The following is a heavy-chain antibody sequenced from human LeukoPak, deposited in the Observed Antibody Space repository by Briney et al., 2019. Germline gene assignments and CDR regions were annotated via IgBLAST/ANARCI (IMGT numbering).Heavy chain of an antibody. CDR2: ISTYNGNT. V-gene: IGHV1-18*01. CDR1: GYTFTSYG. J-gene: IGHJ6*02. CDR3: VRDPARPLYYYYGMDV. Sequence: GASVKVSCKASGYTFTSYGISWVRQAPGQGLEWMGLISTYNGNTNYAQKLQGRVTMTTDTSTNTAYMELRSLRSDDTAVYYCVRDPARPLYYYYGMDVWGQGTTVTVSS.